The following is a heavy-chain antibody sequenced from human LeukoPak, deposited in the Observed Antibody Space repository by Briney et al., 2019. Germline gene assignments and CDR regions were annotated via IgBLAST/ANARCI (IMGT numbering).Heavy chain of an antibody. CDR3: ARGSSSGWYEFYYFDY. CDR2: INHSGST. D-gene: IGHD6-19*01. J-gene: IGHJ4*02. CDR1: GGSFSGYY. V-gene: IGHV4-34*01. Sequence: SETLSLTCAVYGGSFSGYYWSWIRQPPGKGLEWIGEINHSGSTNYNPSLKSRVTISVDTSKNQFSLKLSPVTAADTAVYYCARGSSSGWYEFYYFDYWGQGTLVTVSS.